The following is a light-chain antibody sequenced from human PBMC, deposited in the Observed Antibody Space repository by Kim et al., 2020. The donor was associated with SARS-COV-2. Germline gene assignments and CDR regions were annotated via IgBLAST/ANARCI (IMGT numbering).Light chain of an antibody. CDR2: SAP. J-gene: IGKJ2*01. V-gene: IGKV1-6*01. Sequence: AIQMTQSPSSLSASVGDRVTITCRASQGIRNDLGWYQQKPGEAPNLLIYSAPNLQSGVPLRFSGGGSGTDFTLTINNLQPEDFATYYCLQDYSYPLTFGQGTKLEI. CDR3: LQDYSYPLT. CDR1: QGIRND.